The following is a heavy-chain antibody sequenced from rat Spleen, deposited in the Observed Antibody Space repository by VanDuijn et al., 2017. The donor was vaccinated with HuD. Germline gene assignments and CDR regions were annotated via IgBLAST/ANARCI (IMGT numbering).Heavy chain of an antibody. J-gene: IGHJ2*01. CDR2: ISSDGRRN. CDR1: GFTFSDYY. Sequence: EVQLVESDGGLVQPGKSLKLSCAASGFTFSDYYMAWVRQAPTKGLEWVATISSDGRRNYYRDSVKGRFTISRDNAKSSLYLQMDSLRSEDTATYYCARGGMLRPFFFDHWGQGVMVTVSS. D-gene: IGHD1-6*01. CDR3: ARGGMLRPFFFDH. V-gene: IGHV5-29*01.